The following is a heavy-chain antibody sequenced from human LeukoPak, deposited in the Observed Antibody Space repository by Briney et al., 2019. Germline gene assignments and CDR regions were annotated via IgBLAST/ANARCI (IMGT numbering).Heavy chain of an antibody. J-gene: IGHJ5*02. CDR2: VDHYGST. D-gene: IGHD1-26*01. Sequence: SETLSLTCAVYGESLSGGYWSWIRQPPGKGLEWIGEVDHYGSTNNNPSLKSRVTISVDTSKNQFSLRLYSVTAADTAVYYCARVETLKGVDPWGQGTLVTVSS. V-gene: IGHV4-34*01. CDR1: GESLSGGY. CDR3: ARVETLKGVDP.